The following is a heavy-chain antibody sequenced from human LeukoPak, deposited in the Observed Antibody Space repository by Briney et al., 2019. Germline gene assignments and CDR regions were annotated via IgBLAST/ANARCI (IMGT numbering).Heavy chain of an antibody. CDR3: VRVGYCTSTSCPFDY. D-gene: IGHD2-2*01. CDR1: GGSISSYY. J-gene: IGHJ4*02. CDR2: IYYSGST. V-gene: IGHV4-59*08. Sequence: SETLSLTCTVSGGSISSYYWSWIRQPPGKGLEWIGYIYYSGSTNYNPSLKSRVTISVDTSKNQFSLKLSSVTAADTAVYYCVRVGYCTSTSCPFDYWGQGTLVTVSS.